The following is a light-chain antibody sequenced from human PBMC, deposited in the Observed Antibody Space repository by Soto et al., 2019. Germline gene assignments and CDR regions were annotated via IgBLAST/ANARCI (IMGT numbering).Light chain of an antibody. Sequence: QSVLTQPPSASGSPGQSVTISCTGTSSDVGGYNYVSWYQQHPGKAPKLMIYEVSKRPSGVPDRFSGSKSGNTAPLTVSGLQAEDEADYYCSSYAGSTYVFGTGTKVTVL. CDR1: SSDVGGYNY. V-gene: IGLV2-8*01. CDR3: SSYAGSTYV. J-gene: IGLJ1*01. CDR2: EVS.